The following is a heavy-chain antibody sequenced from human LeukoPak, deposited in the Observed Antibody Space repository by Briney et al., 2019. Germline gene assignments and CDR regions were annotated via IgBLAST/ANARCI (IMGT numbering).Heavy chain of an antibody. CDR1: GFTFSSYW. CDR2: IKQDGSEK. D-gene: IGHD3-3*01. V-gene: IGHV3-7*01. J-gene: IGHJ4*02. Sequence: GGSLRLSCAASGFTFSSYWMSWVRQAPGKGLEWVANIKQDGSEKYYVDSVKGRFTISRDNAKNSLYLQMNSLRAEDTAVYYCASYGPGYYDFSVELFDYWGQGTLVTVSS. CDR3: ASYGPGYYDFSVELFDY.